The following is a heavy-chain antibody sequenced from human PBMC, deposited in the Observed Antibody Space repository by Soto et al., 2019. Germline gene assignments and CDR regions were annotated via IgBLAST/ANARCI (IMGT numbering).Heavy chain of an antibody. V-gene: IGHV3-21*01. D-gene: IGHD3-22*01. CDR2: ISSSSSYI. Sequence: GGSLRLSCAASGFTFSSYSMNWVRQAPGKGLEWVSSISSSSSYIYYADSVKGRFTISRDNAKNSLYLQMNSLRAEDTAVYYCVRALAHPPRYYYDSSGYPFDIWGQGTMVTVSS. J-gene: IGHJ3*02. CDR3: VRALAHPPRYYYDSSGYPFDI. CDR1: GFTFSSYS.